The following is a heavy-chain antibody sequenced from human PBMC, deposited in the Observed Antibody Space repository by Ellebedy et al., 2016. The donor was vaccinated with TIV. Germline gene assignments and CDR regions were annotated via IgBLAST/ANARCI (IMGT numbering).Heavy chain of an antibody. CDR3: AKGLGCSGGDCYSGHAFDI. J-gene: IGHJ3*02. CDR2: ISGSGGAT. Sequence: PGGSLRLSCAASGFTVSNNYMNWVRQAPGKGLEWVSAISGSGGATYYADSVKGRFTISRDHSKNTLFLQMNSLRAEDKAVYYCAKGLGCSGGDCYSGHAFDIWGQGTMVTVSS. D-gene: IGHD2-15*01. CDR1: GFTVSNNY. V-gene: IGHV3-23*01.